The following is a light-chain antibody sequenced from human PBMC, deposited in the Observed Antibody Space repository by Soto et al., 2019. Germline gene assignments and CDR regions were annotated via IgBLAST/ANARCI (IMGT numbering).Light chain of an antibody. CDR3: QQYGSSVFT. CDR2: AAS. J-gene: IGKJ3*01. Sequence: EIVLTQSPGTLSLSPGDRATLSCRASQSVSSSYLSWYQQKPGQAPRLLIYAASSRATGVPDRFSGSGSGTDFTLTISRLEPEDFAVYYCQQYGSSVFTCGPGPKVDIQ. CDR1: QSVSSSY. V-gene: IGKV3-20*01.